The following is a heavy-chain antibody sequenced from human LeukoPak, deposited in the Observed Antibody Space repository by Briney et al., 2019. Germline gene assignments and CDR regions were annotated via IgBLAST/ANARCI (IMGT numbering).Heavy chain of an antibody. Sequence: SVKVSCKASGGTFSSYAISWVRQAPGQGLEWMGGIIPIFGTANYAQKFQGRVTITTDGSTSTAYMELSSLRSEDTAVYYCARDGRVQLERRGAFDIWGQGTMVTVSS. V-gene: IGHV1-69*05. CDR1: GGTFSSYA. CDR2: IIPIFGTA. J-gene: IGHJ3*02. CDR3: ARDGRVQLERRGAFDI. D-gene: IGHD1-1*01.